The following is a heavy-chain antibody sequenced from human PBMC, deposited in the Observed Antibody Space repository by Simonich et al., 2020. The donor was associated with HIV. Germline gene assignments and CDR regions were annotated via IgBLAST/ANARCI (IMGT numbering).Heavy chain of an antibody. V-gene: IGHV4-38-2*01. Sequence: QVQLQESGPGLVKPSETLSLTCAVSGYSISSGYYWGWIRHPQGKELEWIGSIYNSGSTYYNPSLKSRVTISVDTSKNQFSLKLSSVTAADTAVYYCARNNFWSGWLFDYWGQGTLVTVSS. D-gene: IGHD3-3*01. CDR2: IYNSGST. CDR1: GYSISSGYY. J-gene: IGHJ4*02. CDR3: ARNNFWSGWLFDY.